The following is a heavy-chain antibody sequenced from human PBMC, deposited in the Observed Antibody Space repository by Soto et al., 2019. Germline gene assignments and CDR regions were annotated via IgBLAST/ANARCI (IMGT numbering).Heavy chain of an antibody. CDR2: IYYSGST. Sequence: QVQLQESGPGLVTPAQTLSLTCTVSGGSISSGGYDWSWIRQHPGKGLEWIGYIYYSGSTNYNPSLKSRVTISVDTPKKQFSLKLSSVTAADTAVYYGARTGGPEGCLDTGVDWFDPWGQGTLVTVSS. J-gene: IGHJ5*02. CDR1: GGSISSGGYD. D-gene: IGHD3-3*01. V-gene: IGHV4-31*03. CDR3: ARTGGPEGCLDTGVDWFDP.